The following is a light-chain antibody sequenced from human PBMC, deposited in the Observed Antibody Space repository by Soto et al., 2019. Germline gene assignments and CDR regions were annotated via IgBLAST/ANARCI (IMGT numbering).Light chain of an antibody. CDR1: SSDVALYDY. CDR2: DVS. J-gene: IGLJ2*01. V-gene: IGLV2-14*03. CDR3: SSYTSSNTLVL. Sequence: QSALTQPASVSGSPGQSITISCTGTSSDVALYDYISWYQQHPGKAPKLMIYDVSNRPSGVSNRFSGSKSGNTASLTISGLQPEDEADYYCSSYTSSNTLVLFGGGTKLTVL.